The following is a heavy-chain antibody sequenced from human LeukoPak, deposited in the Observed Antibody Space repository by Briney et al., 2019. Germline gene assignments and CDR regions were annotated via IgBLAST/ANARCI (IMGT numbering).Heavy chain of an antibody. CDR3: ARVDSWYIAFDI. J-gene: IGHJ3*02. Sequence: SETLSLTCVVSGGSLSTHHWSWIRQSPGRGLEWIGYISDSGSTNYNPSLKSRVTISVVTSKNQFSLMLSSVTAADTAVYYCARVDSWYIAFDIWGQGTMVTVSS. CDR2: ISDSGST. CDR1: GGSLSTHH. V-gene: IGHV4-59*11. D-gene: IGHD6-13*01.